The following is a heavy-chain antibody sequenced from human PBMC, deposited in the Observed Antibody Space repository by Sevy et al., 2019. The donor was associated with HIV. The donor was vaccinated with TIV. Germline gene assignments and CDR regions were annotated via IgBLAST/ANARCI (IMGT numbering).Heavy chain of an antibody. CDR2: IQYDGSNK. Sequence: GGSLRLSCAASGFSFSSYGMHWVRQAPGKGLEWMSYIQYDGSNKDYADSVKGRFTISRDNSKNTQYLQMNSLRVEDTAGLYCVKDGGGEGGDHWGQGTRGTVSS. D-gene: IGHD3-16*01. CDR1: GFSFSSYG. CDR3: VKDGGGEGGDH. J-gene: IGHJ4*02. V-gene: IGHV3-30*02.